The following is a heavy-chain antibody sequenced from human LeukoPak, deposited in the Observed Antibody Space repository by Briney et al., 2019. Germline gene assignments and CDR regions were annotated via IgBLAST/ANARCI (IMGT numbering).Heavy chain of an antibody. CDR3: ARGPVTIFGAVIVDY. CDR2: ISAYNGNT. J-gene: IGHJ4*02. CDR1: GYTFTSYG. Sequence: ASVKVSCKASGYTFTSYGISWVRQAPGQGLEWMGWISAYNGNTNYAQKLQGRVTMTTDTSTSTAYMELRSLRSDDTAVYYCARGPVTIFGAVIVDYWGQGTLVTVSS. D-gene: IGHD3-3*01. V-gene: IGHV1-18*01.